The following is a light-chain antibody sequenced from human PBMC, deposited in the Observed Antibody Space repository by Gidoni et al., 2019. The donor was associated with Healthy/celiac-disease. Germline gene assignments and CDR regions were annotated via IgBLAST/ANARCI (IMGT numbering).Light chain of an antibody. J-gene: IGKJ1*01. Sequence: PGERVTLSCRASQSVSSSYLTWYQQKPGQAPRLLIYGASTRATSIPARFSGSGSGTDFTLTISSLQPEDFAVYYCQQDYNLPNPWTFGQGTKVEIK. CDR2: GAS. CDR3: QQDYNLPNPWT. V-gene: IGKV3D-7*01. CDR1: QSVSSSY.